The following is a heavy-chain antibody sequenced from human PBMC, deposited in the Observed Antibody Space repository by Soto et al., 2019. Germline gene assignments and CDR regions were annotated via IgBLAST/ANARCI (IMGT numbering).Heavy chain of an antibody. V-gene: IGHV3-23*01. J-gene: IGHJ4*02. CDR1: GFTFSTYA. Sequence: EVQLLESGGGLVQPGGSLRLSCAASGFTFSTYAMSWVRQAPGRGLEWVSAISTSGDITYYADSVKGRFTFSRDNSAHALCLQMNSLRAGDGGVYPGGCHCGGGCSRGYWGQGTLVTVSS. CDR3: GCHCGGGCSRGY. CDR2: ISTSGDIT. D-gene: IGHD2-21*02.